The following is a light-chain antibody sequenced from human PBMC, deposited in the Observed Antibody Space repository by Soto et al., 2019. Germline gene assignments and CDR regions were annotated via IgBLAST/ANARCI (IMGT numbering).Light chain of an antibody. CDR3: SSYTSTSTYV. CDR1: SSDVGSYNR. J-gene: IGLJ1*01. V-gene: IGLV2-18*02. Sequence: QSVLTQPPSVSGSPGQSVTISCTGTSSDVGSYNRVSWFQQPPGTAPKLLIYEVSNRPSGVPDRISGSKSGNTASLTISGLQAEDEADYYCSSYTSTSTYVFGIGTKVPVL. CDR2: EVS.